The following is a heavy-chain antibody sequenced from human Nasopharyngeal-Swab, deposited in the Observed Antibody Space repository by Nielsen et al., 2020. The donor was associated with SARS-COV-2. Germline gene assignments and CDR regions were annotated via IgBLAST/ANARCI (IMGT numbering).Heavy chain of an antibody. J-gene: IGHJ3*02. CDR1: GFTFSSYW. CDR2: MNSDGSRT. Sequence: GESLKISCAASGFTFSSYWMHWVRQAPGEGLVWVSRMNSDGSRTNYADSVKGRFTISRDNAKKTLYLQMNSLRAEDTAVYYCTRVDVHDAFDIWAKGQWSPSLQ. V-gene: IGHV3-74*01. D-gene: IGHD3-16*01. CDR3: TRVDVHDAFDI.